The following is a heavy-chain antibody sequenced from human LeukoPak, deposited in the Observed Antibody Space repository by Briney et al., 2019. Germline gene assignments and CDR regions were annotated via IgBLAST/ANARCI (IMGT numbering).Heavy chain of an antibody. CDR2: MNPNSGNT. CDR1: GYTFTSYD. D-gene: IGHD3-10*01. Sequence: GASVKVSCKASGYTFTSYDINWVRQATGQGLEWMGWMNPNSGNTGYAQKFQGRVTMTRNTSISTAYMELSSLRSEDTAVYYCARGGYYGSGSHGYYYYGMDVWGQGTLVTVSS. CDR3: ARGGYYGSGSHGYYYYGMDV. V-gene: IGHV1-8*01. J-gene: IGHJ6*02.